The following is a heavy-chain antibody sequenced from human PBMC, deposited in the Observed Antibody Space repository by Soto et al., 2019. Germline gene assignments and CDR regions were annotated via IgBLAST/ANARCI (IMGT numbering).Heavy chain of an antibody. J-gene: IGHJ6*03. CDR1: GYTFTSYD. D-gene: IGHD3-3*01. CDR2: MNPNSGNT. V-gene: IGHV1-8*01. CDR3: ARRSYYDFWSGYYYYYYYMDV. Sequence: VKVSCKASGYTFTSYDINWVRQATGQGLEWMVWMNPNSGNTGYAQKFQGRVTMTRNTSISTAYMELSSLRSEDTAVYYCARRSYYDFWSGYYYYYYYMDVWGKGTTVTVSS.